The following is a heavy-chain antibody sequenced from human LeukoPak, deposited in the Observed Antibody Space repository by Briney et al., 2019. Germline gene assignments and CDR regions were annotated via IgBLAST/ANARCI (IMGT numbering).Heavy chain of an antibody. CDR2: INTNSGT. D-gene: IGHD2-21*01. Sequence: ASVKVSCKASGYAFTDYYMHWVRQAPGQGLEWVGWINTNSGTNYAQKFQGGVTMTRDASVSTAYMELSWLRSDDTAVYYCAKDTGKFNFGDFWGQGTLVTVSS. J-gene: IGHJ4*02. CDR1: GYAFTDYY. V-gene: IGHV1-2*02. CDR3: AKDTGKFNFGDF.